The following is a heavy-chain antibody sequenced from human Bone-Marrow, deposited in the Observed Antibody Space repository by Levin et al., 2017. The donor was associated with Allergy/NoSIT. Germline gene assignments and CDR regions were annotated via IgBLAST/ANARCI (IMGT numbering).Heavy chain of an antibody. D-gene: IGHD3-16*01. Sequence: PGGSLRLSCAASGFTFRSYSMIWVRQGPGKGLEWVSFISSTSATKSYADSVKGRFIISRDNAKDSLFLQMNSLRVGDTAVYFCVRDEGEAIRARHPHSEYWGQGTLVTVSS. J-gene: IGHJ4*02. CDR2: ISSTSATK. CDR1: GFTFRSYS. CDR3: VRDEGEAIRARHPHSEY. V-gene: IGHV3-48*01.